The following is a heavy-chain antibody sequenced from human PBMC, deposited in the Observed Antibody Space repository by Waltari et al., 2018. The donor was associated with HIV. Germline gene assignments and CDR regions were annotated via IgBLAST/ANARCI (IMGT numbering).Heavy chain of an antibody. CDR3: ARGRDNYASDYGLDV. D-gene: IGHD2-2*01. CDR1: GFTFRHYA. CDR2: IPYDGSNE. J-gene: IGHJ6*02. Sequence: EQLAESGGGVVQPGGSLRLSCAASGFTFRHYALNWVRQAPGKGLEWLAVIPYDGSNEAYADSVRGRLTISRDNSKDTLNLQMNSLRVEDTAVYYCARGRDNYASDYGLDVWGQGTAVTVSS. V-gene: IGHV3-30*04.